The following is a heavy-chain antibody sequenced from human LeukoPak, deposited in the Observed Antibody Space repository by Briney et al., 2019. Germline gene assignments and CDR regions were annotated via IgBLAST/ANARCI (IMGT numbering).Heavy chain of an antibody. CDR3: ARVAVDTAPPPWFDP. CDR2: ISSSGSTI. CDR1: GFTFSSYA. Sequence: GGSLRLSCAASGFTFSSYAMSWVRQAPGKGLEWVSAISSSGSTIYYADSVKGRFTISRDNAKNSLYLQMNSLRAEDTAVYYCARVAVDTAPPPWFDPWGQGTLVTVSS. V-gene: IGHV3-21*04. J-gene: IGHJ5*02. D-gene: IGHD5-18*01.